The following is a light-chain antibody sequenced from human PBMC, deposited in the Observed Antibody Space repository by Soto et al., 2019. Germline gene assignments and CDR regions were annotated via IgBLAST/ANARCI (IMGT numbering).Light chain of an antibody. CDR3: QQYGSTTWT. J-gene: IGKJ1*01. V-gene: IGKV3-20*01. Sequence: SSYLAWYQQKPGQAPRLLIYGASSRATGIPDRFSGSGSGTDFTLTISRLEPEDFAVYYCQQYGSTTWTFGQGTKVDIK. CDR2: GAS. CDR1: SSY.